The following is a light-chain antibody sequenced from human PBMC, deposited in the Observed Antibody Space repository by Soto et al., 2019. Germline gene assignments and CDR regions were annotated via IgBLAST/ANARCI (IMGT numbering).Light chain of an antibody. V-gene: IGLV1-44*01. CDR1: SSNIGSNA. CDR2: SYN. J-gene: IGLJ3*02. CDR3: SSYTSSSTPWV. Sequence: QSVLTQPPSASGTPGQRVTISCSGSSSNIGSNAVNWYQQLPGTAPKLLIYSYNQRPSGVPDRFSGSKSGNTASLTISGLQAEDEADYYCSSYTSSSTPWVFGGGTKLTVL.